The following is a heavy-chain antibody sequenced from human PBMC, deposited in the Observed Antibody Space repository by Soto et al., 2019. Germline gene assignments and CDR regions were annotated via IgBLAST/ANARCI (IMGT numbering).Heavy chain of an antibody. CDR1: GFTFSSYG. V-gene: IGHV3-33*01. CDR2: IWYDGGNK. D-gene: IGHD6-19*01. Sequence: GGSLRLSCAASGFTFSSYGMHWVRQAPGKGLEWVAVIWYDGGNKYYADSVKGRFTISRDNSKNTLYLQMTSLRAEDTAVYYWERDLAVIAVTGIDYWGQGTLVTVS. CDR3: ERDLAVIAVTGIDY. J-gene: IGHJ4*02.